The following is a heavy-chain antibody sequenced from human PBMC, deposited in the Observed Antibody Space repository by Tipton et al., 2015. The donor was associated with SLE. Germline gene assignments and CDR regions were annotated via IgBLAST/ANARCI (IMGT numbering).Heavy chain of an antibody. J-gene: IGHJ2*01. CDR1: GFTFSSFG. Sequence: SLRLSCAASGFTFSSFGMSWVRQAPGKGLEWVSGISGSGRSTFYADSVKGRFTISRDNSKNTLYLQMDSLRAEDTAVYYCARDYDYIWGSYRYWYFDLWGRGILVTVSS. CDR3: ARDYDYIWGSYRYWYFDL. V-gene: IGHV3-23*01. D-gene: IGHD3-16*02. CDR2: ISGSGRST.